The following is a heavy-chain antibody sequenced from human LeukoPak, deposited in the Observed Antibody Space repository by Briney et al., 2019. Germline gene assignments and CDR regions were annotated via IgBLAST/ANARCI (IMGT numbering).Heavy chain of an antibody. J-gene: IGHJ4*02. Sequence: ASVKVSCKASGGTFNTYAISWVRQAPGQGLEWMGGIIPIFGTASYAQRFQGRVTITTDESTSTAYMALSSLRSDDTAVYYCASPQDYNNPYYFDYWGRGTLVTVSS. CDR3: ASPQDYNNPYYFDY. CDR2: IIPIFGTA. V-gene: IGHV1-69*05. D-gene: IGHD4-11*01. CDR1: GGTFNTYA.